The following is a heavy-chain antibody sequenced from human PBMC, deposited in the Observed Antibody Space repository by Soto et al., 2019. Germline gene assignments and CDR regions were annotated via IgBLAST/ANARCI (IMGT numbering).Heavy chain of an antibody. Sequence: PGGSLRLSCAASGFTFSDYYMSWIRQAPGKGLEWVSYISSSGSTIYYADSVKGRFTISRDNAKNSLYLQMNSLRAEDTAVYYCARTLNPTVTTVKNWGQGTLVTVSS. CDR2: ISSSGSTI. J-gene: IGHJ4*02. CDR1: GFTFSDYY. V-gene: IGHV3-11*01. CDR3: ARTLNPTVTTVKN. D-gene: IGHD4-17*01.